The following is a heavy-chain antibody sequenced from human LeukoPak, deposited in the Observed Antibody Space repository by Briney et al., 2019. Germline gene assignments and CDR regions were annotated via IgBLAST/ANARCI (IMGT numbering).Heavy chain of an antibody. D-gene: IGHD1-26*01. V-gene: IGHV1-69*02. CDR3: ARGPVGATPGPFQH. CDR1: GGTFSSYT. J-gene: IGHJ1*01. Sequence: SVKVSCKASGGTFSSYTISWVRQAPGQGLEWMGRIIPILGIANYAHKFQGIVTITADKSTSTAYMELSSLRSEDTAVYYCARGPVGATPGPFQHWGQGTLVTVSS. CDR2: IIPILGIA.